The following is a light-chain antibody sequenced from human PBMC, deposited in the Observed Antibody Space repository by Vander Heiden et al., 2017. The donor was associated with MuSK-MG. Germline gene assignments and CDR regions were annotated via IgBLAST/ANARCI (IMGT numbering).Light chain of an antibody. CDR3: QQYYSTLIT. CDR1: QSVLYSSNNKNY. Sequence: DIVMTQSPASLAVSLAERATINCKSSQSVLYSSNNKNYLAWYQQKPGQPPKLLIYWASTRESGVPDRFSGSGSGTDFTLTISSLQAEDVAVYYCQQYYSTLITFGGGTKVEIK. J-gene: IGKJ4*01. V-gene: IGKV4-1*01. CDR2: WAS.